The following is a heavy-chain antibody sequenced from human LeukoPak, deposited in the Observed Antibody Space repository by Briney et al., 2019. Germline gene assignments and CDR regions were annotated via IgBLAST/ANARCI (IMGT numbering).Heavy chain of an antibody. Sequence: PSETLSLTCTVSGGSIRSSYWSWLRQPPGKGLEWIGCIYYTGSTNYNPSLKSRVTTSLDTSKNQFSLKLTSVTAADTAMYFCARDVVVVPAGRRYFDLWGRGTLVTVSS. CDR2: IYYTGST. CDR3: ARDVVVVPAGRRYFDL. D-gene: IGHD2-2*01. CDR1: GGSIRSSY. J-gene: IGHJ2*01. V-gene: IGHV4-59*01.